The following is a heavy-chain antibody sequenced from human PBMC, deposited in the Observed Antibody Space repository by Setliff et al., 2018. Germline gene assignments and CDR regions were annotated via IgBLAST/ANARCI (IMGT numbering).Heavy chain of an antibody. D-gene: IGHD6-19*01. V-gene: IGHV1-69*05. J-gene: IGHJ4*02. CDR2: TIPMFGTT. CDR1: GGSFSSYG. Sequence: SVKVSCKASGGSFSSYGITWVRQAPGQGLEWMGGTIPMFGTTSYAQKFQGRVTIITDESTSTAYMELSSLRSEDTAVYSCARGGYSSRWYDYGRGLDYWGQGTLVTVSS. CDR3: ARGGYSSRWYDYGRGLDY.